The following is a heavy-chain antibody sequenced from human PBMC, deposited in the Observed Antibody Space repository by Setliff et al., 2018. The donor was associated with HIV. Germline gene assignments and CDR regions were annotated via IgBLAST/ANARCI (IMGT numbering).Heavy chain of an antibody. CDR2: VDPEDGET. V-gene: IGHV1-69-2*01. CDR3: ARDLGGPRNFDN. J-gene: IGHJ4*02. D-gene: IGHD2-15*01. Sequence: ASVKVSCKASGYTFTNYFMHWVRQAPGKGLEWMGRVDPEDGETIYAEKFQGRVTMTADTSTSTAYMELSSLRSEDTAVYYCARDLGGPRNFDNWGQGTLVTVSS. CDR1: GYTFTNYF.